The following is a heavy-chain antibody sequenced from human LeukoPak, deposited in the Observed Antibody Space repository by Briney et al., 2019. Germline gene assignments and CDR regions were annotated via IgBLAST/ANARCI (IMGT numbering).Heavy chain of an antibody. CDR2: INHSGSS. CDR1: GWSFSGDY. V-gene: IGHV4-34*01. Sequence: PSETLSLTCAVYGWSFSGDYWSWIRQPPGKGLEWIGEINHSGSSNYNPSLKSRVTISVDTSKNQFSLKLSSMTAADTAVYYCARIDNTARYFDLWSRGTLVTVSS. CDR3: ARIDNTARYFDL. D-gene: IGHD1-14*01. J-gene: IGHJ2*01.